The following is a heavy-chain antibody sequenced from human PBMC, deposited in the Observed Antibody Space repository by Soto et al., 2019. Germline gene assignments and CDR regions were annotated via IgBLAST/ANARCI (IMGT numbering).Heavy chain of an antibody. V-gene: IGHV1-69*13. D-gene: IGHD5-18*01. Sequence: SVKVSCKASGGSFSSNPISWVRQAPGQGLEWMAGIIPIFATVHYAQKFQGRVTITADESTSTAYMELTSLRSEDTAVYFCARGGRGYSSAPRYYFDYWGPGTMVTVYS. CDR2: IIPIFATV. CDR3: ARGGRGYSSAPRYYFDY. J-gene: IGHJ4*02. CDR1: GGSFSSNP.